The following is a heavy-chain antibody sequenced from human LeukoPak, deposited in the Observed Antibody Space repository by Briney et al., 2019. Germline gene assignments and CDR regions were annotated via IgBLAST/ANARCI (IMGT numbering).Heavy chain of an antibody. CDR2: ISGSGGST. J-gene: IGHJ4*02. Sequence: SGGSLRLSCAASGFTFSSYSMNWVRQAPGKGLEWVSAISGSGGSTYYADSVKGRFTISRDNSKNTLYLQMNSLRAEDTAVYYCAKDLIGSESYYFDYWGQGTLVTVSS. V-gene: IGHV3-23*01. D-gene: IGHD1-26*01. CDR1: GFTFSSYS. CDR3: AKDLIGSESYYFDY.